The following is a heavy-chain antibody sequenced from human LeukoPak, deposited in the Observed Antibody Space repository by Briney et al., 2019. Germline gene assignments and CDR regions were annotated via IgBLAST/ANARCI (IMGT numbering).Heavy chain of an antibody. D-gene: IGHD5-24*01. CDR2: ISSSSSYI. CDR3: ARWSGMATVTSDY. J-gene: IGHJ4*02. V-gene: IGHV3-21*01. Sequence: GGSLRLSCAASGFTFSTYSMNWIRQAPGKGLEWVSSISSSSSYIYYADSVKGRFTISRGSAKNSLYLQMNSLRAEDTAVYYCARWSGMATVTSDYWGQGTLVTVSS. CDR1: GFTFSTYS.